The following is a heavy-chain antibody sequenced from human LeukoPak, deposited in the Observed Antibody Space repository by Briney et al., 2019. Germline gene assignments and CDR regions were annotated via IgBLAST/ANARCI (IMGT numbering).Heavy chain of an antibody. CDR1: GYTFTSYD. V-gene: IGHV1-8*03. CDR3: ARDLGTRYCGGDCYDY. J-gene: IGHJ4*02. CDR2: MNPNSGNT. Sequence: ASVKVSCKASGYTFTSYDINWVRQATGQGLEWMGWMNPNSGNTGHAQKFQGRVTITRNTSISTAYMELSSLRSEDTAVYYCARDLGTRYCGGDCYDYWGQGTLVTVSS. D-gene: IGHD2-21*01.